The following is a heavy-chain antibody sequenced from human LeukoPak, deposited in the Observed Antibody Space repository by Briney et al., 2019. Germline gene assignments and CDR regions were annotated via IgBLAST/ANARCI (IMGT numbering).Heavy chain of an antibody. D-gene: IGHD2-8*01. Sequence: PGGSLRLSCAASGFTFSNYVMNWVRQAPGKGLEWVSAISGSGGSTYYADSVKGRFTISRDNSKNTLYLQINSLRAEDTALYYCARDSFVPRGFDYWGQGTLVTVSS. V-gene: IGHV3-23*01. CDR2: ISGSGGST. CDR3: ARDSFVPRGFDY. CDR1: GFTFSNYV. J-gene: IGHJ4*02.